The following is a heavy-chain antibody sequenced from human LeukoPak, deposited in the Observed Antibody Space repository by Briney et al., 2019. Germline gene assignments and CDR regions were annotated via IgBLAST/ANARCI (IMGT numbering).Heavy chain of an antibody. CDR3: AKGGEGYNRIDY. CDR1: GFTFSWFG. V-gene: IGHV3-33*06. CDR2: IYYDGSLK. J-gene: IGHJ4*02. Sequence: PGGSLRLSCAASGFTFSWFGVQWVRQTPDKGLEWVALIYYDGSLKYYGDSVKGRFTISRDNSKDTLYLQMNSLRVDDTAMYYCAKGGEGYNRIDYWGQGTLVTVSS. D-gene: IGHD5-24*01.